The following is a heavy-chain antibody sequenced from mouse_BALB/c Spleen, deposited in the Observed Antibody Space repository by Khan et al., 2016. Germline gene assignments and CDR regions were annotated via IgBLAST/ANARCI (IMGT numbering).Heavy chain of an antibody. CDR2: ILPGSGST. D-gene: IGHD1-2*01. CDR1: GYTFSSYW. J-gene: IGHJ3*01. CDR3: ARGYYGGGLAD. Sequence: QVQLQQSGAELMKPGASVKISCKATGYTFSSYWIEWVKQRPGHGLEWIGEILPGSGSTNYNEKFKDKATFTADTSSNTAYMQLSSLTSEDSAVYYGARGYYGGGLADWGQGTLVTVSA. V-gene: IGHV1-9*01.